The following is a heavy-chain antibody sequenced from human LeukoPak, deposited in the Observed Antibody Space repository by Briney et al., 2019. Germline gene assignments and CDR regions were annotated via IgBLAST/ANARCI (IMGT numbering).Heavy chain of an antibody. CDR1: GYTFTGYY. J-gene: IGHJ4*02. CDR2: IIPIFGTA. Sequence: SVKVSCKASGYTFTGYYMHWVRQAPGQGLEWMGGIIPIFGTANYAQKFQGRVTITADESTSTAYMELSSLRSEDTAVYYCARDEILDGSGSLLPNDYWGQGTLVTVSS. D-gene: IGHD3-10*01. CDR3: ARDEILDGSGSLLPNDY. V-gene: IGHV1-69*13.